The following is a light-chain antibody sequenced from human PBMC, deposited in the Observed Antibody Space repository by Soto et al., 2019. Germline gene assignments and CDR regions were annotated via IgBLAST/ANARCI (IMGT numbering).Light chain of an antibody. J-gene: IGKJ1*01. Sequence: EIVLTQSPGTLSLSPGERATLSCRASQSVSSSFLAWYQQKPGQAPRLLIYGASSRATDNPDRFSGSGSGTAFTLTISRLEPEDFAVYYCLQYDSSPWTFGQGTKVEIK. V-gene: IGKV3-20*01. CDR1: QSVSSSF. CDR3: LQYDSSPWT. CDR2: GAS.